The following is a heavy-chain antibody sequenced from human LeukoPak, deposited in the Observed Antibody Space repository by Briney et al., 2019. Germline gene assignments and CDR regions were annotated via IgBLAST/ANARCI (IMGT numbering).Heavy chain of an antibody. J-gene: IGHJ4*02. CDR3: ARKTETVGYSSGWYYFDY. D-gene: IGHD6-19*01. CDR1: GFTFTSSA. V-gene: IGHV1-58*01. CDR2: IVVGSGNT. Sequence: GTSVKVSCKASGFTFTSSAVQWVRQARGQRLEWIGWIVVGSGNTNYAQKFQGRVTMTTDTSTSTAYMELRSLRSDDTAVYYCARKTETVGYSSGWYYFDYWGQGTLVTVSS.